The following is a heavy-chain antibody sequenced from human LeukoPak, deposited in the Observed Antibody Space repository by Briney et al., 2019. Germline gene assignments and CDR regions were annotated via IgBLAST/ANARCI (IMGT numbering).Heavy chain of an antibody. CDR1: GFTFSSYA. V-gene: IGHV3-23*01. J-gene: IGHJ5*02. CDR3: AKKIPTSFDP. Sequence: GGSLRLSCAAFGFTFSSYAMSWVRQAPGKGLEWVSGISDSGGNTYYAGSVKGRFTISRGNSKNMLYLQMNSLRAEDTAVYYCAKKIPTSFDPWGQGTLVTVSS. CDR2: ISDSGGNT.